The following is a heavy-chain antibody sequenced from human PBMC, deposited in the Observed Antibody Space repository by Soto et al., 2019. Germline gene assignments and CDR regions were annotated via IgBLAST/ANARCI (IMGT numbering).Heavy chain of an antibody. D-gene: IGHD2-21*02. CDR3: AKELAYCGGDCYSGGYYFDY. CDR2: ISYGGSNK. Sequence: GGSLRLSCAASGFTFSSYGMHWVRQAPGKGLEWVAVISYGGSNKYYADSVKGRFTISRDNSKNTLYLQMNSLRAEDTAVYYCAKELAYCGGDCYSGGYYFDYWGQGTLVTVSS. J-gene: IGHJ4*02. V-gene: IGHV3-30*18. CDR1: GFTFSSYG.